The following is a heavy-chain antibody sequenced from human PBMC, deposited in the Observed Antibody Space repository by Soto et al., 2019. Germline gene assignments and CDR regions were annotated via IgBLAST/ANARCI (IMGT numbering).Heavy chain of an antibody. CDR2: INHSGST. CDR1: GASFSGYY. V-gene: IGHV4-34*01. J-gene: IGHJ4*02. CDR3: AKDPGGQAVALDY. Sequence: PSETLSLTCAVYGASFSGYYWSWIRQPPGKGLEWIGEINHSGSTNYNPSLKSRVTISVDTSKNQFSLKLSSVTAADTAVYYCAKDPGGQAVALDYWGQGTLVTVSS. D-gene: IGHD6-19*01.